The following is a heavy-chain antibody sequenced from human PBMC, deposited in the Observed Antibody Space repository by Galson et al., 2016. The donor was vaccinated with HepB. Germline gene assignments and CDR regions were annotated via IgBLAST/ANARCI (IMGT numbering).Heavy chain of an antibody. D-gene: IGHD3-3*01. Sequence: SVKVSCKASGYIFSRYTMHWVRQAPGQRLEWMGWINPGNGNTKYSQKFQGGVAFTSDTSASTGYMELSSLRSEDTAVYYCARVGEDFSSGYSSGLAYWGQGTLVTVSP. V-gene: IGHV1-3*01. CDR1: GYIFSRYT. CDR3: ARVGEDFSSGYSSGLAY. CDR2: INPGNGNT. J-gene: IGHJ4*02.